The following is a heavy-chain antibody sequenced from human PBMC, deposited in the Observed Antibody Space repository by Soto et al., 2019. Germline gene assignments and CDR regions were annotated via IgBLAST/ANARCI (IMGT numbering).Heavy chain of an antibody. Sequence: QVQLVQSGAEVKKPGSSVKVSCKASGGTFRSYSINWVRQAPGQGLEWMGGIIPFFGTTSYAQKFQGRVTITADASTSTVYMELSSLTSEDTALYYCSTSVYCTFTTCYYYYGLDVWCQGTTVTVSS. J-gene: IGHJ6*02. CDR2: IIPFFGTT. CDR1: GGTFRSYS. CDR3: STSVYCTFTTCYYYYGLDV. V-gene: IGHV1-69*01. D-gene: IGHD2-8*01.